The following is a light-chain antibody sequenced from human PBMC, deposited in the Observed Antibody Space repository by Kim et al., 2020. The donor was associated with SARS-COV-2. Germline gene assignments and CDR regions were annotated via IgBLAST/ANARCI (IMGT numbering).Light chain of an antibody. V-gene: IGKV3-20*01. CDR1: QSVSTTY. CDR2: GAS. Sequence: SPGEKATPTCRHSQSVSTTYLAWYQQKSGQAPRLLIYGASNRATGIPDRFSGGGSGTDFTLTINRLEPEDFAVYYCQHYGTALWTFGQGTKVDIK. J-gene: IGKJ1*01. CDR3: QHYGTALWT.